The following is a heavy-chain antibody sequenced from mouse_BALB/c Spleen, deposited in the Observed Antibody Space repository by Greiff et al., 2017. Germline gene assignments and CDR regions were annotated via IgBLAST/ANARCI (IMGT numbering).Heavy chain of an antibody. CDR1: GYSITSDYA. Sequence: DVQLQESGPGLVKPSQSLSLTCTVTGYSITSDYAWNWIRQFPGNKLEWMGYISYSGSTSYNPSLKSRISITRDTSKNQFFLQLNSVTTEDTATYYCARWGADFDYWGQGTTLTVSS. J-gene: IGHJ2*01. D-gene: IGHD3-3*01. V-gene: IGHV3-2*02. CDR2: ISYSGST. CDR3: ARWGADFDY.